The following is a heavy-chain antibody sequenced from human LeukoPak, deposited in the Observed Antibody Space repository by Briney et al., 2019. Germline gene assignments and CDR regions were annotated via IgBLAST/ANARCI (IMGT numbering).Heavy chain of an antibody. D-gene: IGHD2-21*01. CDR2: INWNGGTI. J-gene: IGHJ4*02. Sequence: GGSLRLSCAASGFTFEDFAMHWVRQAPGKGLEWVSLINWNGGTIAYADSVKGRFTISRDNARNSLYLQMNSLRPEDTALYYCAKDYCGGNSCFVDYWGQGTLVTVS. V-gene: IGHV3-9*01. CDR1: GFTFEDFA. CDR3: AKDYCGGNSCFVDY.